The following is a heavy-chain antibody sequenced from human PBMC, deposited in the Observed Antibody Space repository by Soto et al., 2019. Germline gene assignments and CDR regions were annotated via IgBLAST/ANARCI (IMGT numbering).Heavy chain of an antibody. Sequence: GGSLRLSCAASGFTFSSYAMSWVRQAPGKGLEWVSAISGSGGSTYYADSVKGRFTISRDNSKNTLYLQMNSLRAEDTAVYYCAKEGIKQQLVYYYYGMDVWGQGTTVTVSS. CDR2: ISGSGGST. D-gene: IGHD6-13*01. CDR1: GFTFSSYA. J-gene: IGHJ6*02. CDR3: AKEGIKQQLVYYYYGMDV. V-gene: IGHV3-23*01.